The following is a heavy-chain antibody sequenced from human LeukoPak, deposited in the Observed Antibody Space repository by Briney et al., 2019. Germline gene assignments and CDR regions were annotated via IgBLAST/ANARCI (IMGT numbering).Heavy chain of an antibody. CDR2: INTDGSGT. CDR1: GFDFSFYW. CDR3: ARWRWAQSEFVY. D-gene: IGHD5-24*01. V-gene: IGHV3-7*01. Sequence: GGSLRLSCATAGFDFSFYWMTWVRQAPGKGLEWVANINTDGSGTLYMDSVKGRFTVSRDSAKNSVYLQMNSLRAEDTAVYYCARWRWAQSEFVYWGQGSLVTVSS. J-gene: IGHJ4*02.